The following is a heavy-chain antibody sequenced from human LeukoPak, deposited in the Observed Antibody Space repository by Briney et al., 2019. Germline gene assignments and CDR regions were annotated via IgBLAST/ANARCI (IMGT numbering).Heavy chain of an antibody. CDR1: GYTFTSYA. D-gene: IGHD3-3*01. V-gene: IGHV1-3*01. CDR2: INAGNGNT. CDR3: ARDHRTYYDFWSGYYLTDCYYYGMDV. J-gene: IGHJ6*02. Sequence: ASVKVSCKASGYTFTSYAMHWVRQAPGQRLEWMGWINAGNGNTKYSQKFQGRVTITRDTSASTAYMELSSLRSEDTAVYYCARDHRTYYDFWSGYYLTDCYYYGMDVWGQGTTVTVSS.